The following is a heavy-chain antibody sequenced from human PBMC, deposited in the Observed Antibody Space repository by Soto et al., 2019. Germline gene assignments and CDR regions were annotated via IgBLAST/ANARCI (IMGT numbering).Heavy chain of an antibody. V-gene: IGHV4-59*01. J-gene: IGHJ6*02. CDR1: GGSISSYY. CDR2: IYYSGST. CDR3: ARDSLYYYDSSGYYYIPPYGMDV. Sequence: SETLSLTCTVSGGSISSYYWSWIRQPPGKGLEWIGYIYYSGSTNYNPSLKSRVTISVDTSKNQFSLKLSSVTAADTAVYYCARDSLYYYDSSGYYYIPPYGMDVWGQGTTVTVSS. D-gene: IGHD3-22*01.